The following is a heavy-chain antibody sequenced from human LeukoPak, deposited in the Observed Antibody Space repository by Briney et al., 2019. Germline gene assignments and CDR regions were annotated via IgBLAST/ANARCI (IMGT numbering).Heavy chain of an antibody. Sequence: QAGGSLRLSCAASGFTVSSNYMSWVRQAPGKGLEWVAVISYDGSNKYCADSVKGRFTISRDNSKNTLYLQMNSLRAEDTAVYYCARGPNWNDVSYFDYWGQGTLVTVSS. D-gene: IGHD1-1*01. CDR2: ISYDGSNK. J-gene: IGHJ4*02. V-gene: IGHV3-30-3*01. CDR3: ARGPNWNDVSYFDY. CDR1: GFTVSSNY.